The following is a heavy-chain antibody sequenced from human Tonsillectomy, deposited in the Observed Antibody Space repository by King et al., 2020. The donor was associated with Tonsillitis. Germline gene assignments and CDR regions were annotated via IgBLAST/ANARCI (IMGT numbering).Heavy chain of an antibody. CDR1: SGYIGTYY. D-gene: IGHD1-26*01. V-gene: IGHV4-59*01. Sequence: VQLQESGPGLVKPSETLSLTCSVSSGYIGTYYWSWIRQSPGKGLEWIGYIYYSGSVNYNPSLKSRVTISVDTSKNQFSLKLSSVTPADTAVYYCARDTGRYYLYYIDVWGKGTTVTVSS. CDR3: ARDTGRYYLYYIDV. J-gene: IGHJ6*03. CDR2: IYYSGSV.